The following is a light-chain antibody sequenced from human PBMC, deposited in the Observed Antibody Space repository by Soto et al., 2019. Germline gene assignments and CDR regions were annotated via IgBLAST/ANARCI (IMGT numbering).Light chain of an antibody. V-gene: IGLV2-14*01. Sequence: QSALTQPASVSGSPGQSITISCTGTSSDVGGYNYVSWYQQHPGKAPKLMIYAVSNRPSGVSNRFSGSKSGNTASLTISGLRAEYEADYYCSSYTSSSTWVFGGGTKLTVL. CDR3: SSYTSSSTWV. J-gene: IGLJ3*02. CDR2: AVS. CDR1: SSDVGGYNY.